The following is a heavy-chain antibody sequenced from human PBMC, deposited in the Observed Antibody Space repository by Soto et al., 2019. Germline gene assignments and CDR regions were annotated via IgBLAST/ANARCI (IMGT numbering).Heavy chain of an antibody. CDR1: GGSFSGYY. J-gene: IGHJ3*02. CDR3: ARGGYIWGSKDAFDI. Sequence: SETLSLTCAVYGGSFSGYYWSWIRQPPGKGLEWIGEINHSGSTNYNPSLKSRVTISVDTSKNQFSLKLSSVTAADTAVYYCARGGYIWGSKDAFDIWGQGTMVTVSS. V-gene: IGHV4-34*01. CDR2: INHSGST. D-gene: IGHD3-16*01.